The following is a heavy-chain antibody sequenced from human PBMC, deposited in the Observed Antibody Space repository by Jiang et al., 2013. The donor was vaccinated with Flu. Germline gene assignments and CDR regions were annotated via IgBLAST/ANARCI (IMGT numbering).Heavy chain of an antibody. CDR2: IYYTGGA. D-gene: IGHD2-2*01. Sequence: GLVKPSETLSLTCIVSSGPISGYYWSWIRQPPGKGLEWLGYIYYTGGAVYNPSLNSRVTISVDTSKNQFSLKLSSVTAADTAVYYCARLQYYCSSTSCYVGYYFDYWGQGTLVTVSS. CDR3: ARLQYYCSSTSCYVGYYFDY. CDR1: SGPISGYY. V-gene: IGHV4-59*08. J-gene: IGHJ4*02.